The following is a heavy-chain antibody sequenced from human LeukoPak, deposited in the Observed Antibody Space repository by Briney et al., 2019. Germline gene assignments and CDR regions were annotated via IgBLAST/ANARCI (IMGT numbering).Heavy chain of an antibody. CDR3: ARDRLIYNWNYVGFDP. CDR1: GFTFSDYY. J-gene: IGHJ5*02. Sequence: AGGSLRLSCAASGFTFSDYYMSWIRQAPGKGLEWVSYISSSGSTIYYADSVKGRFTISRDNAKNSLYLQMNSLRAEDTAVYYCARDRLIYNWNYVGFDPWGQGTLVTVSS. D-gene: IGHD1-7*01. V-gene: IGHV3-11*04. CDR2: ISSSGSTI.